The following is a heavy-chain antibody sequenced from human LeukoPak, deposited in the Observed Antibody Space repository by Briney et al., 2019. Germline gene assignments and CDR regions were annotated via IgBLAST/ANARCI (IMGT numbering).Heavy chain of an antibody. V-gene: IGHV3-66*01. D-gene: IGHD5-24*01. CDR1: GFTVRSNY. CDR3: ASSRDGYNSYFDY. J-gene: IGHJ4*02. CDR2: IYSGGST. Sequence: GGSLRLSCAAPGFTVRSNYMSWVRQVPGKGLEWVSVIYSGGSTYYADSVEGRFSISRDNSKNTLYLQMNSLRAEDTAVYYCASSRDGYNSYFDYWGQGTLVTVSS.